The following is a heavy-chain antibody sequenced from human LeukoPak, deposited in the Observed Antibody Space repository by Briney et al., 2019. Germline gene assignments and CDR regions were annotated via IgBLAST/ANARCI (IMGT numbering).Heavy chain of an antibody. D-gene: IGHD6-19*01. V-gene: IGHV3-23*01. J-gene: IGHJ3*02. CDR1: GFTFSSYG. CDR3: ARDRGGQWLLSSGDAFDI. CDR2: ISGSGGST. Sequence: GGSLRLSCAASGFTFSSYGMSWVRQAPGKGLEWVSAISGSGGSTYYADSVKGRFTISRDNSKNTLYLQMNSLRAEDTAVYYCARDRGGQWLLSSGDAFDIWGQGTMVTVSS.